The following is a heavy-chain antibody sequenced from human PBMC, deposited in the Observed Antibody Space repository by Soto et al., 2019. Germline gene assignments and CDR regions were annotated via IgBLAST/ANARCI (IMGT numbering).Heavy chain of an antibody. CDR1: GGSISSYY. J-gene: IGHJ6*03. CDR2: IYYSGST. CDR3: ARGPSSTQRDYYYYYMGV. D-gene: IGHD6-13*01. Sequence: SETLSLTCTVSGGSISSYYWSWIRQPPGKGLEWIGYIYYSGSTNYNPSLKSRVTISVDTSKNQFSLKLSSVTAADTAVYYCARGPSSTQRDYYYYYMGVWGKGTTVTVSS. V-gene: IGHV4-59*01.